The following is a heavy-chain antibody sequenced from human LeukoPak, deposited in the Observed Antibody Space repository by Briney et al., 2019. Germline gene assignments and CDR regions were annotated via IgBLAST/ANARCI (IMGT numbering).Heavy chain of an antibody. CDR2: IYHSGSS. D-gene: IGHD3-22*01. V-gene: IGHV4-38-2*02. CDR1: GYSINSGYH. CDR3: ARHYLYDTSGDGTYYFDY. Sequence: EXLSLTCIVTGYSINSGYHWGWIRQPPGKGLEWIGSIYHSGSSYYNPSLKSRVTISIDTSKNQFSLKLSSVTAADTAVYYCARHYLYDTSGDGTYYFDYWGQGTLVTVSS. J-gene: IGHJ4*02.